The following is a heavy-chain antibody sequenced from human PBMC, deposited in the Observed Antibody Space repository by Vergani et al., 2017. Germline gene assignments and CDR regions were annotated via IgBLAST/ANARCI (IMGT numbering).Heavy chain of an antibody. CDR2: IYYSGST. Sequence: QVQLQESGPGLVKPSETLSLTCTVSGGSISSYYWSWTRQPPGKGLEWIGYIYYSGSTNYNPSLKSRVTISVDTSKNQFSLKLSSVTAADTAVYYCARFVTMVRGVMAWFDPWGQGTLVTVSS. D-gene: IGHD3-10*01. CDR1: GGSISSYY. CDR3: ARFVTMVRGVMAWFDP. V-gene: IGHV4-59*08. J-gene: IGHJ5*02.